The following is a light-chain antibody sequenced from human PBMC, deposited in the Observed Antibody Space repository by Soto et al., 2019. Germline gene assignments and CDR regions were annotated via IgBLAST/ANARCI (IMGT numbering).Light chain of an antibody. CDR3: QTWGTGIHVV. Sequence: QPVLTQSPSASASLGASVKLTCTLSSGHSSYAIAWHQQQPETGPRYLMKLNSYGSHRKGDGIPDRFSGSSSGAERYLTISSLQSEDEADYYCQTWGTGIHVVFGGGTQLTVL. CDR1: SGHSSYA. J-gene: IGLJ2*01. CDR2: LNSYGSH. V-gene: IGLV4-69*01.